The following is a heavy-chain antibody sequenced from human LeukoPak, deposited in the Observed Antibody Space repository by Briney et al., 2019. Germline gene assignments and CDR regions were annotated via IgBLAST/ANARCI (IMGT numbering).Heavy chain of an antibody. CDR1: GFTVSSNY. D-gene: IGHD3-10*01. V-gene: IGHV3-53*01. CDR2: IYSGGST. J-gene: IGHJ6*03. CDR3: ASGSGSYRTPYYYMDV. Sequence: GGSLRLSCVASGFTVSSNYMSWVRQAPGKGLEWVSVIYSGGSTYYADSVKGRFTISRDNSKNTLHLQMNSLRAEDTAVYYCASGSGSYRTPYYYMDVWGTGTTVTVSS.